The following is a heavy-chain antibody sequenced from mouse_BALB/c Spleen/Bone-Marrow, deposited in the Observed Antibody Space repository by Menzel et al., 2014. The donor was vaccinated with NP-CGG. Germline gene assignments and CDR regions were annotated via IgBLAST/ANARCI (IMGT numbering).Heavy chain of an antibody. V-gene: IGHV5-12*02. CDR2: ISNGGGST. J-gene: IGHJ4*01. Sequence: EVNLVESGGGLVQPGGSLKLSCATSGFTFRDYYMYWVRQTPEKRLEWVAYISNGGGSTYYPDTVKGRFTISRDNAKNTLYLQMSRLKSEDTAMYYCARQGTLDYWGQGTSVTVSS. CDR3: ARQGTLDY. CDR1: GFTFRDYY.